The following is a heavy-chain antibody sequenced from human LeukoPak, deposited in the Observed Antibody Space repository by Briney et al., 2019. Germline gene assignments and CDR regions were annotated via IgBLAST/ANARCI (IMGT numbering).Heavy chain of an antibody. CDR2: INPNSGGT. D-gene: IGHD1-14*01. CDR3: ARVHRVNGYYYYMDV. J-gene: IGHJ6*03. CDR1: GYTFTAYY. Sequence: GASVKVSCKASGYTFTAYYIHWVRQAPGQGLEWMGWINPNSGGTNYAQKFQGRVTMTRDTSISTAYMELSRLRSDDTAVYYCARVHRVNGYYYYMDVWGKGTTVTVSS. V-gene: IGHV1-2*02.